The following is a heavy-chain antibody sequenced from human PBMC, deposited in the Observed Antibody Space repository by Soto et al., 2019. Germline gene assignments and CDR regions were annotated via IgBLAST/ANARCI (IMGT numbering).Heavy chain of an antibody. CDR1: GFTFSDYY. CDR2: ISSSGSTI. D-gene: IGHD3-16*01. CDR3: ARDPTYYDYIWGTGGGDAFDI. Sequence: QVQLVESGGGLVKPGGSLRLSCAASGFTFSDYYMSWIRQAPGKGLEWVSYISSSGSTIYYADSVKGRFTISRDNAKNSLYLQMNSLRAEDTAVYYCARDPTYYDYIWGTGGGDAFDIWGQGTMVTVSS. V-gene: IGHV3-11*01. J-gene: IGHJ3*02.